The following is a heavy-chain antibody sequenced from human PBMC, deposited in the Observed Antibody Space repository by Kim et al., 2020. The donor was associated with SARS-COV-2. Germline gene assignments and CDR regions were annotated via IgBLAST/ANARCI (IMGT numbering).Heavy chain of an antibody. J-gene: IGHJ4*02. CDR3: ARNYNFFSM. CDR2: ISSASSTI. D-gene: IGHD3-3*01. CDR1: GFSISTYD. V-gene: IGHV3-48*02. Sequence: GGSLRLSCAVSGFSISTYDMNWVRQAPEKGLEWVSYISSASSTIDYADSVKGRFTISRDNAKNSLYLQMNSLRDEDTAVYYCARNYNFFSMWGQGTLVTV.